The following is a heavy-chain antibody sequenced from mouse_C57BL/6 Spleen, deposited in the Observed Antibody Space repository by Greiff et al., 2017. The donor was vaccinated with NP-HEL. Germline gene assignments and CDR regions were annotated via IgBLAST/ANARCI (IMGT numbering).Heavy chain of an antibody. CDR2: IDPENGDT. CDR3: TLSPFAY. CDR1: GFNIKDDY. Sequence: EVQLQQSGAELVRPGASVKLSCTASGFNIKDDYMHWVKQRPEQGLEWIGWIDPENGDTEYASKFQGKATITADTSSNTAYLQLSSLTSEVTAVYYCTLSPFAYWGQGTLVTVSA. V-gene: IGHV14-4*01. J-gene: IGHJ3*01.